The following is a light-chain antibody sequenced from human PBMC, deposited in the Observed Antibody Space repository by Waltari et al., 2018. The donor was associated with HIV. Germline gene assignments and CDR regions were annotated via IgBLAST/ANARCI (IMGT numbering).Light chain of an antibody. J-gene: IGKJ3*01. CDR2: AAS. CDR1: HSVAAH. CDR3: QQTYGSPQT. Sequence: IQMTQAPSSLSASVCDRVTMTCRSIHSVAAHLNCYQWTPGKAPKVLIYAASILQSGVPSRFSGSGSGTDFTLTISSLQPEDFESYYCQQTYGSPQTFGPGTKVEI. V-gene: IGKV1-39*01.